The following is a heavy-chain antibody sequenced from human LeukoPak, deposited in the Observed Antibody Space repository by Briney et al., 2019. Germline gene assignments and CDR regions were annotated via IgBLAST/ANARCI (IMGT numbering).Heavy chain of an antibody. Sequence: ASVKVSCKASGYIFIGYYVHGVRQAPGQGLEWMGWINPNSGGTNFAQKFQGRVTMTRETSINTAYMDLSRLTSDDTAVYYCAKDRSGSYSPVPFDAFDVWGQGTMVTVSS. V-gene: IGHV1-2*02. J-gene: IGHJ3*01. CDR2: INPNSGGT. D-gene: IGHD1-26*01. CDR1: GYIFIGYY. CDR3: AKDRSGSYSPVPFDAFDV.